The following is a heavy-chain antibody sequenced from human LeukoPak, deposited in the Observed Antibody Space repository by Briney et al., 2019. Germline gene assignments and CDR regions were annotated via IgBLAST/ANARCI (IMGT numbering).Heavy chain of an antibody. CDR3: AKPSSSWFDY. CDR2: ISGSDDST. J-gene: IGHJ5*01. D-gene: IGHD6-13*01. V-gene: IGHV3-23*01. CDR1: GFTFSSYA. Sequence: GWSLRLSCAASGFTFSSYAMSWVRQAPGKGLEWVSAISGSDDSTYYADSVKSRFTISRDNSKNTLYLQMNSLRAEDTAVYYCAKPSSSWFDYWGQGTLVTVSS.